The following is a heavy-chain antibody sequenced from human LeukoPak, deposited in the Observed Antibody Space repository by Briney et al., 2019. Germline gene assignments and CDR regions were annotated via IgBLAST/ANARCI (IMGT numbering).Heavy chain of an antibody. CDR1: GGSISSYY. CDR2: IYYSGST. CDR3: ARQRYSSSWPFDY. Sequence: PSETLSLTCTVSGGSISSYYWSWIRQPPGKGLEWIGYIYYSGSTNYNPSLKSRVTISVDTSKNQFSLKLSSVTAADTAVYYCARQRYSSSWPFDYWGQGTLVTVSS. V-gene: IGHV4-59*08. D-gene: IGHD6-13*01. J-gene: IGHJ4*02.